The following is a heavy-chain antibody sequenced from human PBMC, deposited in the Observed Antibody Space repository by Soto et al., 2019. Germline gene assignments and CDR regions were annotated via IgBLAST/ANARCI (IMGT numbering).Heavy chain of an antibody. Sequence: GSLILTCASSGGTFSRYAMHWVRQAPGKGLEWVAVISYDGSNKYYADSVKGRFTISRDNSKNTLYLQMNSLRAEDTAVYYCARDGRGLQTPDIWGQGTMVTV. D-gene: IGHD5-12*01. J-gene: IGHJ3*02. CDR2: ISYDGSNK. V-gene: IGHV3-30-3*01. CDR1: GGTFSRYA. CDR3: ARDGRGLQTPDI.